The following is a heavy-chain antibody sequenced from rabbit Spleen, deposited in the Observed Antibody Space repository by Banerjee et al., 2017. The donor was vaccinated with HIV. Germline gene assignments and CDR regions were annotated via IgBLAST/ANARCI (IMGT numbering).Heavy chain of an antibody. Sequence: LEESGGGLVKPGGTLTLSCTASGFSFSSNWICWVRQAPGKGLEWIACIDTSDGDTDYANWPKGRFTISKTSSTTVTLQMTSLTAADTAAYFCARNYMNAFDPWGPGTLVTVS. J-gene: IGHJ2*01. V-gene: IGHV1S45*01. CDR1: GFSFSSNW. D-gene: IGHD1-1*01. CDR3: ARNYMNAFDP. CDR2: IDTSDGDT.